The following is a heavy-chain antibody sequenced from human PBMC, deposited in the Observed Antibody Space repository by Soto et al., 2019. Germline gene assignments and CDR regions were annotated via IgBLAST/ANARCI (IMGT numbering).Heavy chain of an antibody. J-gene: IGHJ6*02. D-gene: IGHD2-8*01. Sequence: QVQLVESGGGVVQHGRSLRLSCAASGFTFSTYGIHWVRQAPGKGLEWVAVISYDGSNKFYADSVKGRFAISRDNSKNTLYLQMNSLRAEDTAVYYCAKYESYYYYGMDVWGQGTTVTVSS. CDR3: AKYESYYYYGMDV. CDR2: ISYDGSNK. CDR1: GFTFSTYG. V-gene: IGHV3-30*18.